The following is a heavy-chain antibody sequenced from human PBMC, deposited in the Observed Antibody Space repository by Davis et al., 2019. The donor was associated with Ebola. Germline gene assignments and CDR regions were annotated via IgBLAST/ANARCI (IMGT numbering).Heavy chain of an antibody. CDR3: ARDGAAGFDY. J-gene: IGHJ4*02. V-gene: IGHV3-74*01. CDR2: ISIDGSNP. CDR1: GFTISSYW. Sequence: PSGSLRLSCADSGFTISSYWMHWVRQAPGKGLVWVSRISIDGSNPSYAYSVKGRFTISRDNAKNTLYLQMNSLTAEDTAVYYCARDGAAGFDYWGQGTLVTVSS. D-gene: IGHD6-13*01.